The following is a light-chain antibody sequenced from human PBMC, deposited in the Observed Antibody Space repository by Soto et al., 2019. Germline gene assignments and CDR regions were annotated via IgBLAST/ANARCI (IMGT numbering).Light chain of an antibody. V-gene: IGKV1-5*01. Sequence: DIQMTQSPSTLSASVGDRVTITCRASQSISNWLAWYQQKPGKAPKLLIYDASSLQSGVPSRFSGSGSGTEFTLTISSLQPDDFATYYCQQFTSYSSLTFGPGTKVHIK. J-gene: IGKJ3*01. CDR1: QSISNW. CDR3: QQFTSYSSLT. CDR2: DAS.